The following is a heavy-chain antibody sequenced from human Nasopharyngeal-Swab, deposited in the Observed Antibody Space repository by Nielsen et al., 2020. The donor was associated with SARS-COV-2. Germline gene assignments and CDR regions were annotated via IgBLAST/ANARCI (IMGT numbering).Heavy chain of an antibody. CDR2: IRSKANSYAT. CDR3: ARPNMTTNYGMDV. J-gene: IGHJ6*02. V-gene: IGHV3-73*01. Sequence: VRQAPGKGLEWVGRIRSKANSYATAYAASVKGRFTISRDDSKNTAYLQMNSLKTEDTAVYYCARPNMTTNYGMDVWGQGTTVTVSS. D-gene: IGHD2-8*01.